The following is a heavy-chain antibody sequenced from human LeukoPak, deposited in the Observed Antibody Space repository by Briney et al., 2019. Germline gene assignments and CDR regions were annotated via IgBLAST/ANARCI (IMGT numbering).Heavy chain of an antibody. V-gene: IGHV1-8*03. CDR1: GGTFSSNA. CDR2: MNPNSGNT. D-gene: IGHD3-22*01. J-gene: IGHJ4*02. CDR3: VRGRGVTMIAIFDY. Sequence: ASVKVSCKASGGTFSSNAISWVRQATGQGLEWMGWMNPNSGNTGYAQKFQGRVTITRNTSISTAYMELSSLRSEDTAVYYCVRGRGVTMIAIFDYWGQGTLVTVSS.